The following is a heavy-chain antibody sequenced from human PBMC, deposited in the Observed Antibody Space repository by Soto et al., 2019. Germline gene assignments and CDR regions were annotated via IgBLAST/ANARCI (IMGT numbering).Heavy chain of an antibody. CDR1: GFTFSSYS. CDR3: ARVDSSSSPLFFYGMDV. J-gene: IGHJ6*02. V-gene: IGHV3-21*01. D-gene: IGHD6-6*01. CDR2: ISSSSSYI. Sequence: KPGGSLRLSCAASGFTFSSYSMNWVRQAPGKGLEWVSSISSSSSYIYYADSVKGRFTISRDNAKNSLYLQMNSLRAEDTAVYYCARVDSSSSPLFFYGMDVWGQGTTVTVSS.